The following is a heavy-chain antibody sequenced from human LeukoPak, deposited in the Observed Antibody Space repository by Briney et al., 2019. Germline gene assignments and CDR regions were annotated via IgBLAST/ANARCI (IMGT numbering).Heavy chain of an antibody. D-gene: IGHD5-18*01. J-gene: IGHJ4*02. CDR1: GGTFSSYA. CDR2: IIPIFGTA. V-gene: IGHV1-69*05. Sequence: GASVKVSCKASGGTFSSYAISWVRQAPGQGLDWMGRIIPIFGTANYAQKFQGRVTITTDESTSTAYMELSSLRSEDTAVYYCAGGYSYGYPYYFDYWGQGTLVTVSS. CDR3: AGGYSYGYPYYFDY.